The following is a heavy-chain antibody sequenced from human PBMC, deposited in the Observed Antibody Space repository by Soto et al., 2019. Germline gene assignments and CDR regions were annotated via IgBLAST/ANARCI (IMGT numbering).Heavy chain of an antibody. CDR3: SRCNDDYYYGMDV. D-gene: IGHD1-1*01. J-gene: IGHJ6*02. V-gene: IGHV4-34*01. CDR1: GGSFSGCY. Sequence: SETLSLTCAVYGGSFSGCYWSWIRQPPGQGLEWIGEINHSGSTNYNTALKSRVTISVDTSKNQFSLKLSSVTAADKAVYYCSRCNDDYYYGMDVWGQGTTVTVSS. CDR2: INHSGST.